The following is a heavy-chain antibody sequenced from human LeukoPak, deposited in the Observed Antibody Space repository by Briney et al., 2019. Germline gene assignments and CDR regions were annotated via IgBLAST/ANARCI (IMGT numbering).Heavy chain of an antibody. D-gene: IGHD2-8*02. Sequence: GGSLRLSCAASGFTFSSYWMSWVRQAPGKGLEWVANIKQDGSEKYYVDSVKGRFTISRDNAKNSLYLQMNSLRAEDTAVYYCARESGGALAYDAFDIWGQGTMVTVSS. J-gene: IGHJ3*02. CDR3: ARESGGALAYDAFDI. CDR2: IKQDGSEK. CDR1: GFTFSSYW. V-gene: IGHV3-7*01.